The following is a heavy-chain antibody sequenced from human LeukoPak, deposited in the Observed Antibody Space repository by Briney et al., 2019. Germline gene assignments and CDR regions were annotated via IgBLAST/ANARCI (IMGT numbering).Heavy chain of an antibody. CDR1: GGSISSYY. D-gene: IGHD4-17*01. CDR2: IYYSGST. V-gene: IGHV4-59*08. J-gene: IGHJ4*02. Sequence: PSETLSLTCTVPGGSISSYYWSWIRQPPGKGLEWIGYIYYSGSTNYNPSFKSRVTISVDTSKHQFSLKLCSVTAADTAVYYCATYRYGAVDYWGQGTLVTVSS. CDR3: ATYRYGAVDY.